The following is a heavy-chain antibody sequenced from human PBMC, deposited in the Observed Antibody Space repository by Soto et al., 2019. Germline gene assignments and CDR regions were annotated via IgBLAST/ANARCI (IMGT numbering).Heavy chain of an antibody. J-gene: IGHJ2*01. Sequence: EVQLLDSGGGLVQPGGSLRLSCAASGFTFSGYALTWVRQAPGKGLEWVSAISGGGDATFYADSVKGRFTISRDNSKNTLYLQMNTLRAEYPAVYCCARKVSGSPGGPDLWDFDLRGRGTLVTVSS. D-gene: IGHD3-10*01. CDR2: ISGGGDAT. CDR3: ARKVSGSPGGPDLWDFDL. CDR1: GFTFSGYA. V-gene: IGHV3-23*01.